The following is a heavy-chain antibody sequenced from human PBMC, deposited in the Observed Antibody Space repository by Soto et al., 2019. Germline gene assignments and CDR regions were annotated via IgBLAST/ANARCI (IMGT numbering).Heavy chain of an antibody. V-gene: IGHV4-31*03. D-gene: IGHD3-10*01. CDR1: GGSISSGGYY. CDR3: AEAVMVRGVIAFDP. CDR2: IYYSGST. J-gene: IGHJ5*02. Sequence: QVQLQESGPGLVKPSQTLSLTCTVSGGSISSGGYYWSWIRQHPGKGLEWIGYIYYSGSTYYNPSLKSRVTXXVXTXXNQCSLKLSSVTAADTAVYYCAEAVMVRGVIAFDPRGQGTLVTVSS.